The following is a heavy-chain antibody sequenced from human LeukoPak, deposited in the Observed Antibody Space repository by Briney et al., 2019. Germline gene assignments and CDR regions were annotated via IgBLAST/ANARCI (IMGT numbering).Heavy chain of an antibody. Sequence: SETLSLTCAVYGGSFSGYYWSWIRQPPGKGLEWIGEINQSGSTTYNPSLKSRVTISVDTSKNQPSLKLSSVTAADTALYYCARRLYYNSSGRYGMDVWGQGTTVTVSS. V-gene: IGHV4-34*01. CDR3: ARRLYYNSSGRYGMDV. J-gene: IGHJ6*01. CDR1: GGSFSGYY. D-gene: IGHD3-10*01. CDR2: INQSGST.